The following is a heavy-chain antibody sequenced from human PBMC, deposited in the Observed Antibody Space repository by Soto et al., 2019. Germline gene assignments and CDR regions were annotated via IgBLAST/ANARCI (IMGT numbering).Heavy chain of an antibody. D-gene: IGHD6-19*01. CDR1: GFAFSQYG. V-gene: IGHV3-23*01. Sequence: PGGSLRLSCRASGFAFSQYGMSWVRQAPGKGLEWVSSIRSFDYRTNYADSVKGRFTISRDNSKSTLSLQMNSLRAEDTAVYYCAKDVESGWYEAFDYWGPGTLVTVS. CDR2: IRSFDYRT. J-gene: IGHJ4*02. CDR3: AKDVESGWYEAFDY.